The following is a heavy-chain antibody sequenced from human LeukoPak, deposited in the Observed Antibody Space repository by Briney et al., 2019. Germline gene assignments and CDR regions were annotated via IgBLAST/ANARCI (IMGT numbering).Heavy chain of an antibody. V-gene: IGHV1-69*05. D-gene: IGHD3-3*01. J-gene: IGHJ4*02. Sequence: GASVKVSCKASGGTFSSYAISWVRQAPGQGLEWMGGIIPIFGTANYAQKFQGRVTITTDESTSTAYMELSSLRPEDTAVYYCARAYDFWSGYLAYWGQGTLVTVSS. CDR3: ARAYDFWSGYLAY. CDR2: IIPIFGTA. CDR1: GGTFSSYA.